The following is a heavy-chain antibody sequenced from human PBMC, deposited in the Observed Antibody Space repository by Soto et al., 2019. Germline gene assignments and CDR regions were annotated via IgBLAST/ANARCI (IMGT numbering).Heavy chain of an antibody. CDR2: INSDGSST. CDR1: GFTFSSYW. J-gene: IGHJ4*02. CDR3: ARGEREYSGYDYSGTHG. V-gene: IGHV3-74*01. Sequence: GGSLRLSCAASGFTFSSYWMHWVRQAPGKGLVWVSRINSDGSSTSYADSVKGRFTISRDNAKNTLYLQMNSLRAEDTAVYYCARGEREYSGYDYSGTHGWGQGTLVTVSS. D-gene: IGHD5-12*01.